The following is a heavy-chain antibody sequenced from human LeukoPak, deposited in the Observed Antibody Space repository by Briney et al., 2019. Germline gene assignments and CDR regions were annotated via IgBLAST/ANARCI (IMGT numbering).Heavy chain of an antibody. CDR3: ARDDCGGDCDNYYYGMDV. V-gene: IGHV1-3*04. Sequence: ASVKVSCKASGGTFSSYAIHWVRQAPGQSLEWMGWINIHSGDTKYSQKFPGRVAITRDTSASTAYMDLSSLRSEDTAVYYCARDDCGGDCDNYYYGMDVWGQGTTVTVSS. CDR1: GGTFSSYA. J-gene: IGHJ6*02. CDR2: INIHSGDT. D-gene: IGHD2-21*02.